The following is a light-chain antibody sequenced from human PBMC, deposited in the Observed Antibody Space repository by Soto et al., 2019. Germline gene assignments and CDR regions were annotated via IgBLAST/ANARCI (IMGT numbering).Light chain of an antibody. Sequence: IVMTRSPATLSVSTCERATLSCRASQSVSSNLAWYQQKPGQAPRLLIYGASTRATGIPARFSGSGSGTEFTLTINSLQADDFATYYCQQHNSCSLTFGPGTRLEIK. CDR3: QQHNSCSLT. CDR2: GAS. J-gene: IGKJ5*01. CDR1: QSVSSN. V-gene: IGKV3-15*01.